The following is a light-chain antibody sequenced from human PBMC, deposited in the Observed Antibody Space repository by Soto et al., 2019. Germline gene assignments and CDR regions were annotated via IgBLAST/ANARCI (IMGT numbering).Light chain of an antibody. J-gene: IGKJ5*01. CDR3: QQCSSWIT. CDR1: QSVTSSY. CDR2: GVS. V-gene: IGKV3D-20*02. Sequence: EVVLSLSPGTVSLSPGERATLSCRASQSVTSSYLAWYQQKPGQAPRLLIYGVSSRATGIPDRFSGSGSGTDFTLTISSLEPEDFAVYYCQQCSSWITFGQGTLLEVK.